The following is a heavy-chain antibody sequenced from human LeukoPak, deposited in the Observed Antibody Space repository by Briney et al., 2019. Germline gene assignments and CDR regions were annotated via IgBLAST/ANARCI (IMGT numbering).Heavy chain of an antibody. V-gene: IGHV4-39*01. CDR1: GGSISSSSYY. CDR2: IYYSGST. J-gene: IGHJ4*02. CDR3: ARRDYDILTGIVDY. Sequence: SETLSLTCTVSGGSISSSSYYWGWIRQPPGKGLEWIGSIYYSGSTYYNPSLKSRVTISVDTSKNQFSLKLSSVTAADTAVYYCARRDYDILTGIVDYWGQGTLVTVSS. D-gene: IGHD3-9*01.